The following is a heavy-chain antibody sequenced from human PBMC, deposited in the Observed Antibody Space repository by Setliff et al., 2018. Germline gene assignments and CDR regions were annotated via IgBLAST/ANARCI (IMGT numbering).Heavy chain of an antibody. Sequence: SETLSLTCTVSGASISSSSVNNFWTWIRQLPGKGLEWIGYMNYGGTAYYNPSLKSLVSISIDTSKNQFTLYLHMSSLRAEDTAVYFCARIFLYGTSWYFDNWGQGTLVTVSS. CDR1: GASISSSSVNNF. CDR3: ARIFLYGTSWYFDN. V-gene: IGHV4-31*01. D-gene: IGHD3-3*01. J-gene: IGHJ4*02. CDR2: MNYGGTA.